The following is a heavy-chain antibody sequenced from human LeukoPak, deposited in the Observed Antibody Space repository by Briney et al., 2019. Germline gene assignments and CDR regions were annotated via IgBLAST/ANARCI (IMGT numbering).Heavy chain of an antibody. V-gene: IGHV3-30-3*01. J-gene: IGHJ3*02. CDR1: GFTFSSYA. D-gene: IGHD6-19*01. CDR3: AGSNGFPDRGAFDI. CDR2: MSYDGSNK. Sequence: GGSLRLSCAASGFTFSSYAMHWVRQAPGKGLEWVAVMSYDGSNKYYADSVKGRFTISRDNSKNTLYLQMNSLRAEDTAVYYCAGSNGFPDRGAFDIWGQGTMVTVSS.